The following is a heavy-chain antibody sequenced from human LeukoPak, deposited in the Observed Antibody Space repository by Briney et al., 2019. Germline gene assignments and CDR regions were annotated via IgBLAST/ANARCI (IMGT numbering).Heavy chain of an antibody. V-gene: IGHV4-39*01. Sequence: SETLSLTCTVSGGSISSSSYYWGWIRQPPGKGLEWIGTIYYSGSTYYNPSLKSRVTISVDTSKNQFSLKLSYVTAADTAVYYCARQGSGNYLSPVNYWGQGTLVTVSS. CDR3: ARQGSGNYLSPVNY. D-gene: IGHD1-26*01. CDR1: GGSISSSSYY. J-gene: IGHJ4*02. CDR2: IYYSGST.